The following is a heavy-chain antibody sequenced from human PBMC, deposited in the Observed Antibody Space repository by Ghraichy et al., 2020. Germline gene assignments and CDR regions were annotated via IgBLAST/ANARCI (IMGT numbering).Heavy chain of an antibody. CDR1: GFTFSSYA. D-gene: IGHD3-3*01. V-gene: IGHV3-23*01. CDR3: AKGVPCPIFGVVICAFDI. CDR2: ISGSGGST. Sequence: GGSLRLSCAASGFTFSSYAMSWVRQAPGKGLEWVSAISGSGGSTYYADSVKGRFTISRDNSKNTLYLQMNSLRAEDTAVYYCAKGVPCPIFGVVICAFDIWGQGTMVTVSS. J-gene: IGHJ3*02.